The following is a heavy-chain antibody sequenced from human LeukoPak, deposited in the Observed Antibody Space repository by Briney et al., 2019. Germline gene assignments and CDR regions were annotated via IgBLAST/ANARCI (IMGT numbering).Heavy chain of an antibody. J-gene: IGHJ4*02. D-gene: IGHD5-18*01. V-gene: IGHV3-53*01. CDR3: ARILRGYSYGNCFDY. Sequence: GRSLRLSCAASGFTVSSNYMSWVRQAPGKGLEWVSVIYSGGSTYYADSVKGRFTISRDNSKNTLYLQMNSLRAEDTAAYYCARILRGYSYGNCFDYWGQGTLVTVSS. CDR1: GFTVSSNY. CDR2: IYSGGST.